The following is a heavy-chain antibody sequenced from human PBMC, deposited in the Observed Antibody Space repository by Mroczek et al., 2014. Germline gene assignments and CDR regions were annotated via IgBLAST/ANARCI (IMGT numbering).Heavy chain of an antibody. D-gene: IGHD4-17*01. CDR1: GGSISSGSYY. V-gene: IGHV4-61*02. J-gene: IGHJ4*02. CDR2: IYTSGST. CDR3: ARDKRXGLSDYGLDYFDY. Sequence: QVQLQESGPGLVKPSQTLSLTCTVSGGSISSGSYYWSWIRQPAGKGLEWIGRIYTSGSTNYNPSLKSRVTISVDTSKNQFSLKLSSVTAADTAVYYCARDKRXGLSDYGLDYFDYWGQGTLVTVSS.